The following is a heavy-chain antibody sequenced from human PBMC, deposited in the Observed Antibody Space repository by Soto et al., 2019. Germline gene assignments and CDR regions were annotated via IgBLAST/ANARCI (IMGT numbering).Heavy chain of an antibody. CDR1: GFTFSDYY. J-gene: IGHJ6*02. D-gene: IGHD2-2*02. CDR3: ARNNLGCSSTSCYMRGVACYYHYYYGIDD. CDR2: ISSSGSTI. Sequence: GGSLSLSCAASGFTFSDYYMSWIRQAPGKGLEWVSYISSSGSTIYYANSAKGRFTISRDNAKNSLYLQMNSLRAEATAAYYCARNNLGCSSTSCYMRGVACYYHYYYGIDDWGQGTMVTVSS. V-gene: IGHV3-11*01.